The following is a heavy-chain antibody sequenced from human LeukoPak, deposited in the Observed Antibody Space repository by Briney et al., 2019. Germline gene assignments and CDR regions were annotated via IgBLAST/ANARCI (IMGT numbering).Heavy chain of an antibody. J-gene: IGHJ4*02. V-gene: IGHV3-23*01. CDR1: GFTFSSYA. CDR2: ISGSGRTI. CDR3: ASPYYDYVWGSYRTSDY. D-gene: IGHD3-16*02. Sequence: GGPLRPSCAASGFTFSSYAMSGVRQAPGKGLEWVSAISGSGRTIYYADSVKGRFTLSRDNAKTQLYLQMNRLRAEATAVYYCASPYYDYVWGSYRTSDYWGQGTLVTVSS.